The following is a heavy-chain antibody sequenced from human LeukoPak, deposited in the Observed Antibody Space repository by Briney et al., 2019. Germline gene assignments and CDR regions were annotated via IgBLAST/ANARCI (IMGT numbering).Heavy chain of an antibody. CDR3: ARAMTVTTSPFGMDV. V-gene: IGHV4-34*01. Sequence: SETLSLTCAVYGGSFSGYYWSWIRQPPRKGLEWIGEINHSGSTNYNPSLKSRVTISVDTSKNQFSLKLSSVTAADTAVYYCARAMTVTTSPFGMDVWGQGTTVTVSS. CDR1: GGSFSGYY. D-gene: IGHD4-17*01. CDR2: INHSGST. J-gene: IGHJ6*02.